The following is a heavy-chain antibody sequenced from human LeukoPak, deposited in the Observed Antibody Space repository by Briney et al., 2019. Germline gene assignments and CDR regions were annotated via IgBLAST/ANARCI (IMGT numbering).Heavy chain of an antibody. J-gene: IGHJ3*02. CDR1: GYSISSGYY. Sequence: SETLSLTCTVSGYSISSGYYWGWIRQPPGQGLEWIGSIYHSGSTYYNPSLKSRVTISVDTSKNQFSLKLSSVTAADTAVYYCARGDSSGYYYGAFDIWGQGTMVTVSS. D-gene: IGHD3-22*01. V-gene: IGHV4-38-2*02. CDR2: IYHSGST. CDR3: ARGDSSGYYYGAFDI.